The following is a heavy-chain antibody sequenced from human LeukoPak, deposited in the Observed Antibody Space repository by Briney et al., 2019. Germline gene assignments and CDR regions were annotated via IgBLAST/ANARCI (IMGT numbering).Heavy chain of an antibody. CDR3: ARDGITGTGGDY. J-gene: IGHJ4*02. CDR1: GYSISSGYY. CDR2: IYHSGST. D-gene: IGHD1-20*01. V-gene: IGHV4-38-2*02. Sequence: PSETLSLTCTVSGYSISSGYYWGWIRQPPGKGLEWIGSIYHSGSTYYNPSLKSRVTISVDTSKNQFSLKLSSVTAADTAVYYCARDGITGTGGDYWGQGTLVTVSS.